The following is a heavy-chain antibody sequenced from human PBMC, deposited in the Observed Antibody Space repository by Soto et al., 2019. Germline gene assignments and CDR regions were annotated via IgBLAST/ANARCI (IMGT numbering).Heavy chain of an antibody. CDR3: AKDKYTDSVRKVWFFDY. CDR1: GFTFSKYD. CDR2: ISANGGIT. J-gene: IGHJ2*01. Sequence: EVQLLESGGGLVKPGGSLRLSCAASGFTFSKYDMSWVRLAPGKGLEWVSSISANGGITDYADSVKGRFTISRDNSQNILSLQMDSLTGDDTALYFCAKDKYTDSVRKVWFFDYWGRGTLVTVSS. D-gene: IGHD2-15*01. V-gene: IGHV3-23*01.